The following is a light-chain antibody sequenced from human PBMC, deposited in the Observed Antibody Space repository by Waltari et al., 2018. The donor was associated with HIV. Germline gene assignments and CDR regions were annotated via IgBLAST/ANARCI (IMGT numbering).Light chain of an antibody. V-gene: IGLV2-8*01. CDR3: SSYAGSNNLV. CDR1: SSDVGGYNY. Sequence: QSALTQPPSASGSPGPSVTISCTGTSSDVGGYNYVSWYRHHPGKAPQLMIYEVSKRPSGVPDRFSGSKSGNTASLTVSGLQAEDEADYYCSSYAGSNNLVFGGGTKLTVL. J-gene: IGLJ2*01. CDR2: EVS.